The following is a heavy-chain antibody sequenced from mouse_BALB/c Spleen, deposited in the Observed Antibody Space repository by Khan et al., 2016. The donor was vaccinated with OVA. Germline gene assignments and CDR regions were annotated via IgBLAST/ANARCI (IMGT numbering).Heavy chain of an antibody. V-gene: IGHV5-4*02. CDR3: ARDPSYYDNYAYAMDY. CDR2: ISDGGSYT. J-gene: IGHJ4*01. CDR1: GFTFSDYY. Sequence: EVKLVESGGGLVKPGGSLKLSCAASGFTFSDYYMYWVRQTPEKRLEWVATISDGGSYTYYPDSVKGRFPISRDSAKNNLYLQMNSLKSEDTAMYYCARDPSYYDNYAYAMDYWGQGTSVTVSS. D-gene: IGHD2-10*01.